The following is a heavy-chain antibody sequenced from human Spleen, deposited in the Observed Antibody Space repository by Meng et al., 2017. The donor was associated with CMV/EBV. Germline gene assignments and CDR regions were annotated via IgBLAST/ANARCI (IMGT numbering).Heavy chain of an antibody. CDR3: ARGEWELRVDAGWFDP. D-gene: IGHD1-26*01. CDR1: GYTFTGYH. CDR2: INPNSGGT. J-gene: IGHJ5*02. V-gene: IGHV1-2*02. Sequence: GQVGEAAAEMRKEGAAVNVYRKASGYTFTGYHTHRVRQAAGQGLEWMGWINPNSGGTNNAQKSPGRVTMTRDTCISTADMGLSRLRSDDTAVYYCARGEWELRVDAGWFDPWGQGTLVTVSS.